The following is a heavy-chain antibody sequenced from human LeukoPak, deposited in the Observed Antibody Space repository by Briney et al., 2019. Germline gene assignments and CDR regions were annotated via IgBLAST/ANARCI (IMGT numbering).Heavy chain of an antibody. V-gene: IGHV4-30-4*08. J-gene: IGHJ6*03. CDR2: IYYSGST. D-gene: IGHD6-19*01. CDR1: GGSISSGDYY. CDR3: ARVQWPARPDYYYYMDV. Sequence: SETLSLTCTVSGGSISSGDYYWSWIRQPPGKGLEWIGYIYYSGSTYYNPSLKSRITISVDTSKNQFSLKLSSVTAADTAVYYCARVQWPARPDYYYYMDVWGKGTTVTVSS.